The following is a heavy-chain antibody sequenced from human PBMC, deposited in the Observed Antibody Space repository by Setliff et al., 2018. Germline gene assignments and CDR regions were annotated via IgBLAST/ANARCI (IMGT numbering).Heavy chain of an antibody. CDR1: GGSISSYY. D-gene: IGHD3-10*01. CDR3: ARHKVIKKEFIRLTWFDP. CDR2: IHISGST. V-gene: IGHV4-59*08. Sequence: SETLSLTCTVSGGSISSYYWSWIRQPPGKGLEWIGYIHISGSTNYNPSLKSRVTISVDTSKNQLSLELTSVTAADTAGYYCARHKVIKKEFIRLTWFDPWGQGTPVTVSS. J-gene: IGHJ5*02.